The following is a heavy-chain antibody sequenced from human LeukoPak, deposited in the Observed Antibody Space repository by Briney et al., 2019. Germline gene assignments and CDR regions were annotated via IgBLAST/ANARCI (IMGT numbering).Heavy chain of an antibody. CDR3: ARASNDYGDYDY. V-gene: IGHV3-30*04. CDR1: GFTFSSYA. J-gene: IGHJ4*02. D-gene: IGHD4-17*01. Sequence: GGSLRLSYSASGFTFSSYAMHWVRQAAGRGLEGVAVISYDGSNKYYADSVKGRFTISRDNSKNTLYLQMNSLRAEDTAVYYCARASNDYGDYDYWGQGTLVTVSS. CDR2: ISYDGSNK.